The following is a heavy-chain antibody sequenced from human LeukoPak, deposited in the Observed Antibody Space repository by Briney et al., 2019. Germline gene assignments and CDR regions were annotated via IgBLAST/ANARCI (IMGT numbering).Heavy chain of an antibody. J-gene: IGHJ4*02. Sequence: GGSLRLSCAASGFSFSSFAMTWVRQAPGKGLEWVSTIRSNGATAYNADSVKGRFTISRDNTKNTVYLQMNSLRVEDTAIYYCARGQEFDDGVFDSWGQGTLVTVSS. CDR2: IRSNGATA. CDR1: GFSFSSFA. D-gene: IGHD1-1*01. V-gene: IGHV3-23*01. CDR3: ARGQEFDDGVFDS.